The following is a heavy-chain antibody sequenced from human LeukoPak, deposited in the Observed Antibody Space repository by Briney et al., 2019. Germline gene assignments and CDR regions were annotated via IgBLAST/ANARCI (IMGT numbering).Heavy chain of an antibody. CDR2: ISGSGGST. V-gene: IGHV3-23*01. Sequence: GGSLRLSCAASGFTFSSYAMGWVRQAPGKGLEWVSLISGSGGSTYYADSVKGRFTISRDNSKNTLYLQMNSLRAEDTAVYYCAKGGYSSPFDPWGQGTLVTVSS. D-gene: IGHD6-13*01. CDR3: AKGGYSSPFDP. J-gene: IGHJ5*02. CDR1: GFTFSSYA.